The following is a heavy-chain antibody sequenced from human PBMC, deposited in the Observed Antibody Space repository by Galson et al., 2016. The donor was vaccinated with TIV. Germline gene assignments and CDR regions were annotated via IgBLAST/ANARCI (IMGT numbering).Heavy chain of an antibody. Sequence: PALVKPTQTLTLTCTFSGFSLNTDGMCVNWIRQPPGKALEWLARIDWDDDKSYSPSLKTRLTISKDTSKNQVVLTMTNMDPVDTATYYCARISGYYDSSGHYIPRSFDYWGQGALVTVPS. CDR1: GFSLNTDGMC. D-gene: IGHD3-22*01. V-gene: IGHV2-70*11. CDR3: ARISGYYDSSGHYIPRSFDY. CDR2: IDWDDDK. J-gene: IGHJ4*02.